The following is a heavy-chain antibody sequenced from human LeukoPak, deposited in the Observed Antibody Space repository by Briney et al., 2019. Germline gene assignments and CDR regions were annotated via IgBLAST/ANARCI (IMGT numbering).Heavy chain of an antibody. D-gene: IGHD3-10*01. V-gene: IGHV6-1*01. J-gene: IGHJ3*02. CDR3: ARVDLARGWVVI. CDR1: GDSVSSNSGS. CDR2: TYYRSKWYN. Sequence: SQILSLTCAISGDSVSSNSGSWNWIRQSPSRGLEWLGRTYYRSKWYNDYAVSVQCRITINPDTSKNQFSLQLSSVTPEDTAVYFCARVDLARGWVVIWGQGTMVTVSS.